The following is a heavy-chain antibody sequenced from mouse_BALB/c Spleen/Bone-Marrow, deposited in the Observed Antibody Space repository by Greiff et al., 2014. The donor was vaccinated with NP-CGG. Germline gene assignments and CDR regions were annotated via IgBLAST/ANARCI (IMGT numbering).Heavy chain of an antibody. Sequence: VHLVESGAELARPGASVKLSCKASGYTFTDYYINWVKQRTGQGLEWIGEIYPGSGNTYYNEKFKGKATLTADKSSSTAYMQLSSLTSEDSAVYFCARREYGNGGFAYWGQGTLVTASA. CDR3: ARREYGNGGFAY. CDR2: IYPGSGNT. D-gene: IGHD2-10*02. V-gene: IGHV1-77*01. CDR1: GYTFTDYY. J-gene: IGHJ3*01.